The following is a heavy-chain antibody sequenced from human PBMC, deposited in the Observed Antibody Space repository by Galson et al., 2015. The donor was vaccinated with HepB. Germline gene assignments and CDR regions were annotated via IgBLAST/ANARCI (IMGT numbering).Heavy chain of an antibody. J-gene: IGHJ4*02. CDR3: AKAGDFSSGQYFEY. CDR1: GFTFSDYD. Sequence: SLRLSCAAPGFTFSDYDMSWVRQAPGQGLEWVSSVSTSGDKTLYAGSVKGRFTISRDKSRNILSLEMNSLRAEDTAIYYCAKAGDFSSGQYFEYWGQGTLVTVSS. V-gene: IGHV3-23*05. D-gene: IGHD3-3*01. CDR2: VSTSGDKT.